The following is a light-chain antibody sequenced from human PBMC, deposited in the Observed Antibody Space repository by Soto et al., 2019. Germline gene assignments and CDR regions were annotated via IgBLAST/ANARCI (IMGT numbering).Light chain of an antibody. CDR2: VSS. V-gene: IGKV3-20*01. Sequence: EVVLTQSPGTLSLSPGERATLSCRASQSVRNHYLAWYQQKPGQSPKLLIFVSSDRATGIPDRFSGSGSGTDFTLTISRLEPEDFAVYYCQQYGSSPPYTFGQGTKLEIK. CDR3: QQYGSSPPYT. CDR1: QSVRNHY. J-gene: IGKJ2*01.